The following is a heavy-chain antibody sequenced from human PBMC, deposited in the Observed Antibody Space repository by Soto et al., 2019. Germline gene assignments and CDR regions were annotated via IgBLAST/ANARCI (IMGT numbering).Heavy chain of an antibody. CDR1: GGSISSGGYY. D-gene: IGHD3-16*01. V-gene: IGHV4-31*03. Sequence: QVQLQESGPGLVKPSQTLSLTCTVSGGSISSGGYYWSWIRQHPGKGLEWIGYIYYSGSTYYNPSLKIRVTISVDTSKNQFSLKLSSVTAADTAVYYCARGLRLGEFRYCIDVWGQGTTVTVSS. CDR2: IYYSGST. J-gene: IGHJ6*02. CDR3: ARGLRLGEFRYCIDV.